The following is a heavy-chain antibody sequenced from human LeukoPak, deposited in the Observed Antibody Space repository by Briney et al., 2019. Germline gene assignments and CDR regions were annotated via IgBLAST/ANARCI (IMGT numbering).Heavy chain of an antibody. J-gene: IGHJ4*02. Sequence: GGSLRLSCAASGFTFSNAWMSWVRQAPGKGLEWVGRIKSKTDGGTTDYAAPVKGRFTISRDDSKNTLYLQMNSLKTEDTAVYYCTTGSGAAAGMSFDYWGQGTLVTVSS. CDR2: IKSKTDGGTT. V-gene: IGHV3-15*01. D-gene: IGHD6-13*01. CDR3: TTGSGAAAGMSFDY. CDR1: GFTFSNAW.